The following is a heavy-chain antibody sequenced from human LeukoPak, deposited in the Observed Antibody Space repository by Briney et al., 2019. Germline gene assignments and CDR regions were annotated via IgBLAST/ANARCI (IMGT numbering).Heavy chain of an antibody. CDR3: AKDQYYDILTGPFDY. CDR2: ISWNSGSI. D-gene: IGHD3-9*01. V-gene: IGHV3-9*01. J-gene: IGHJ4*02. Sequence: GRSLILSCAASGSTFDDYAMHWVRQAPGKGLEWVSGISWNSGSIGYADSVKGRFTISRDNAKNSLYLQMNSLRAEDTALYYCAKDQYYDILTGPFDYWGQGTLVTVSS. CDR1: GSTFDDYA.